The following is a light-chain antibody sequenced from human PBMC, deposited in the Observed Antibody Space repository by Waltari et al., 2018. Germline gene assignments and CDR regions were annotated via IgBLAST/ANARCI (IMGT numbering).Light chain of an antibody. CDR2: WAS. Sequence: DIVMTQSPDSLAVSLGERVTINCKSSQSVLYSSNSQNSLAWYQQKPGQPPKLLIYWASARESGVPDRFSGSESGTDFTLTISSLQAEDVAVYYCQQYYDIPWTFGQGTKVEIK. J-gene: IGKJ1*01. CDR1: QSVLYSSNSQNS. CDR3: QQYYDIPWT. V-gene: IGKV4-1*01.